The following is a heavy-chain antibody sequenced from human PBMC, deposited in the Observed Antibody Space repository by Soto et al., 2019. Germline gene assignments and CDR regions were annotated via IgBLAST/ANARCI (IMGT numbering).Heavy chain of an antibody. CDR3: AREWILTGYPSPPVFDP. CDR1: GFTFSSYA. CDR2: ISDNGSNK. V-gene: IGHV3-30-3*01. Sequence: GGSLSLSCAASGFTFSSYAMSWVRQAPGKGLEWVAVISDNGSNKYYADSVKGRFTISRDNSKNTLYLQMNSLRAEDTAVYYCAREWILTGYPSPPVFDPWGQGTLVTVSS. D-gene: IGHD3-9*01. J-gene: IGHJ5*02.